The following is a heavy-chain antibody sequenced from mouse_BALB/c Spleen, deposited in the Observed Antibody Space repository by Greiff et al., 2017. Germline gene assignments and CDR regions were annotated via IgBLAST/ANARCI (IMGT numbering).Heavy chain of an antibody. CDR2: IYPGDGDT. Sequence: VHLVESGAELVRPGSSVKISCKASGYAFSSYWMNWVKQRPGQGLEWIGQIYPGDGDTNYNGKFKGKATLTADKSSSTAYMQLSSLTSEDSAVYFCAREGSTMIFAYWGQGTLVTVSA. J-gene: IGHJ3*01. D-gene: IGHD2-4*01. V-gene: IGHV1-80*01. CDR3: AREGSTMIFAY. CDR1: GYAFSSYW.